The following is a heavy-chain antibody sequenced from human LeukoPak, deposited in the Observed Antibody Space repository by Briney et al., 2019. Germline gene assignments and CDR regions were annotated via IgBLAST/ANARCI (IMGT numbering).Heavy chain of an antibody. Sequence: SVKVSCKASGGTFSSYAISWVRQAPGQGLEWMGRIIPILRTPNYAQSFQGRVTITTDESTSTAYMELSSLRSEDTAVYYCARDAGLYGSVPQGNWGQGTLVTVSS. CDR3: ARDAGLYGSVPQGN. CDR2: IIPILRTP. CDR1: GGTFSSYA. J-gene: IGHJ4*02. D-gene: IGHD3-10*01. V-gene: IGHV1-69*11.